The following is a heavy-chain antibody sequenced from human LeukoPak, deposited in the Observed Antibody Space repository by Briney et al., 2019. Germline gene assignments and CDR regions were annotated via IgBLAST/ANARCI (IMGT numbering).Heavy chain of an antibody. CDR1: GGSFSGYY. J-gene: IGHJ4*02. Sequence: SETLSLTCAVYGGSFSGYYWSWIRQPPGKGLEWIGEINHSGSTNYNPSLKSRVTISVDTSKNQFSLKLSSVTAADTAVYYCARGTGYRAPPHFDYWGQGTLVTVSP. CDR3: ARGTGYRAPPHFDY. V-gene: IGHV4-34*01. D-gene: IGHD5-18*01. CDR2: INHSGST.